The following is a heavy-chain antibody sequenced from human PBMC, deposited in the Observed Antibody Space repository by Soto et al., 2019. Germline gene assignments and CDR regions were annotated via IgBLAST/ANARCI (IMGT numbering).Heavy chain of an antibody. Sequence: QVLLVQSGREVKKPGASVKVSCKASGYTFTNYGITWVRQAPGQGLEWMGWISAYNGNRNYAQKFQGRVTMTTDTSTSTAYMELRSLRSDDTAVYYCARGGVVVLTGAIPPPNWFDPWGQGTLVTISS. J-gene: IGHJ5*02. CDR1: GYTFTNYG. CDR2: ISAYNGNR. CDR3: ARGGVVVLTGAIPPPNWFDP. V-gene: IGHV1-18*01. D-gene: IGHD2-2*01.